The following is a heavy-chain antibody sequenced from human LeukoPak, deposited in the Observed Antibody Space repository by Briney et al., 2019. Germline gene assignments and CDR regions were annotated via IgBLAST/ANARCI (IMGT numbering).Heavy chain of an antibody. J-gene: IGHJ4*02. D-gene: IGHD3-22*01. CDR1: GGSISSDF. Sequence: SETLSLTCTVSGGSISSDFWIWVRQPPGKGLEWIGYIYGSGSTNYNPSLKSRVSISVDTSKNQFSLKVNSVTAADTAVYYCASGEPRYSSRIVVGDNWGQGTLVTVSS. CDR3: ASGEPRYSSRIVVGDN. CDR2: IYGSGST. V-gene: IGHV4-59*01.